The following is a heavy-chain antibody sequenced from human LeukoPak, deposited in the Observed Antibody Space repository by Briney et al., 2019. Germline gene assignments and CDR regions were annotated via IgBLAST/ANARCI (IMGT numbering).Heavy chain of an antibody. CDR1: GYTFTGYY. Sequence: EASVKVSCKASGYTFTGYYMHWVRQAPGQGLEWMGWINPNSGGTNYAQKFQGRVTMTRDTSISTAYMELSRLRSDDTAVYYCARDLEFGGSYPAGYYYYYMDVWGKGTTVTISS. CDR2: INPNSGGT. D-gene: IGHD1-26*01. J-gene: IGHJ6*03. V-gene: IGHV1-2*02. CDR3: ARDLEFGGSYPAGYYYYYMDV.